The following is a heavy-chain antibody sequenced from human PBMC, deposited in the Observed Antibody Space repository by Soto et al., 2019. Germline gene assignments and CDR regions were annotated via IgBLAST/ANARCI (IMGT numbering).Heavy chain of an antibody. J-gene: IGHJ3*02. V-gene: IGHV1-2*04. CDR3: ARGSGGSSNAFDI. CDR2: INPNSGGT. D-gene: IGHD2-15*01. Sequence: ASVKVSCKASGYTFTGYYMHWVRQAPGQGLEWMGWINPNSGGTNYAQKFQGWVTMTRDTSISTAYMELSRLRSDDTAVYYCARGSGGSSNAFDIWGQGTMVTVSS. CDR1: GYTFTGYY.